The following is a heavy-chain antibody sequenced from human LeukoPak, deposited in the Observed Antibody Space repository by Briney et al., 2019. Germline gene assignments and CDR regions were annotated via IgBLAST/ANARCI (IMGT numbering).Heavy chain of an antibody. Sequence: SETLSLTCTVSGYSISSGYYWGWIRHPPGKGLEWIGSIYHSGSTYYNPSLKSRVIISVDTSKNQLSLKLSSVTAADTAVYYCARVPGPNWFDPWGQGTLVTVSS. CDR1: GYSISSGYY. CDR3: ARVPGPNWFDP. V-gene: IGHV4-38-2*02. CDR2: IYHSGST. J-gene: IGHJ5*02.